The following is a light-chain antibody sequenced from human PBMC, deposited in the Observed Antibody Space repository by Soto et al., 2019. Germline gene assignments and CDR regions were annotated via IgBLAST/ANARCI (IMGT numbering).Light chain of an antibody. CDR1: SSDVGGYNY. Sequence: QSALTQPASVSGSPGQSITISCTGTSSDVGGYNYVSWYQQHPDKAPKVLIYDVSNRPSGVSNRFSASKSGNTASLTISGLQAEDEADYYCSSYTSTSTYVFGTGTKLTVL. CDR3: SSYTSTSTYV. V-gene: IGLV2-14*03. J-gene: IGLJ1*01. CDR2: DVS.